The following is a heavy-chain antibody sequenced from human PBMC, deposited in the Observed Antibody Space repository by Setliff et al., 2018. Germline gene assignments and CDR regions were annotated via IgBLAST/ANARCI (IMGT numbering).Heavy chain of an antibody. CDR3: AREGDTVNWFDP. CDR2: FDPEDGET. J-gene: IGHJ5*02. D-gene: IGHD4-4*01. Sequence: ASVKVSCKVSGYTLTELSRHWVRQAPGKGLEWMGGFDPEDGETIYAQKFQGRVTMTEDTSTDTAYMELNSLRTEDTAVYYCAREGDTVNWFDPWGQGTLVTVSS. V-gene: IGHV1-24*01. CDR1: GYTLTELS.